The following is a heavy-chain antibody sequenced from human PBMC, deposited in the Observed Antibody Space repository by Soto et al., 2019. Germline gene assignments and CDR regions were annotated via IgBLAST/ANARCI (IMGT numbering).Heavy chain of an antibody. CDR2: ISGGGGST. D-gene: IGHD3-9*01. CDR3: AKDRAIRPGSDFDY. V-gene: IGHV3-23*01. J-gene: IGHJ4*02. Sequence: GGSLRLSCAASGFTFSNYAMSWVRQAPGKGLEWVSAISGGGGSTYYADSVKGRFTISRDNSKNTLYLRMNSLRAEDTAVFYCAKDRAIRPGSDFDYWGQGTQVTVSS. CDR1: GFTFSNYA.